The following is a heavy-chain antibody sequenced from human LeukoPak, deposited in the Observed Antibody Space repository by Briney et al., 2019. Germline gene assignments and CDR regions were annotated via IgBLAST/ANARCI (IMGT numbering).Heavy chain of an antibody. CDR2: ISGGSGNT. Sequence: GGSLRLSCTASGFTFSSYAMSWVCQAPGKGLEWVSAISGGSGNTYYADSVKGRFTISRDNAKNSLYLQMNSLRAEDTAVYYCARGSGFPNYYDSNGSFDYWGQGTLVTVSS. J-gene: IGHJ4*02. V-gene: IGHV3-23*01. D-gene: IGHD3-22*01. CDR1: GFTFSSYA. CDR3: ARGSGFPNYYDSNGSFDY.